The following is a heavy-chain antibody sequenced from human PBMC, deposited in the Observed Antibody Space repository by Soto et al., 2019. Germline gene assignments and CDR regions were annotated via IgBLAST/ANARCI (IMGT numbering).Heavy chain of an antibody. CDR2: INHSGST. CDR1: GGSFSGYY. J-gene: IGHJ4*02. CDR3: AGDKITGLFDY. Sequence: QVQLQQWGAGLLKPSETLSLTCAVYGGSFSGYYWTWIRQPPGTGLVWIGEINHSGSTNYNPSLNRRVTISVDTSNIQFSLKLASVTAADAAVYYCAGDKITGLFDYLGQGTLVTVSS. D-gene: IGHD2-8*02. V-gene: IGHV4-34*01.